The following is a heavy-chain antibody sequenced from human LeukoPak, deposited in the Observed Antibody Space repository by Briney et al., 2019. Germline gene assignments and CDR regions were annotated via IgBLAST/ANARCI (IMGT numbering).Heavy chain of an antibody. D-gene: IGHD3-16*02. V-gene: IGHV4-34*01. CDR1: GGSLSGYY. Sequence: SETLSLACAVYGGSLSGYYWSWIRQPPGKGLEWIGEINHSGSTNYNPSLKSRVTISVDTSKNQFSLKLSSVTAADTAVYYCAGSSPNPLGELSPYYYYYMDVWGKGTTVTVSS. CDR2: INHSGST. CDR3: AGSSPNPLGELSPYYYYYMDV. J-gene: IGHJ6*03.